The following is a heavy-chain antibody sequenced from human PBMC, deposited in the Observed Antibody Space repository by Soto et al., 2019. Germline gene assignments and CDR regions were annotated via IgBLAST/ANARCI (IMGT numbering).Heavy chain of an antibody. J-gene: IGHJ4*02. V-gene: IGHV3-30*18. CDR1: GFTFSSYG. Sequence: PGGSLRLSCAVSGFTFSSYGMLWVSPAPGKGLEWVAVKSYNGGEKNDLYSVKCRFTISRDNSKNTLYLEMSSLRPDDTALYYCAKGGGAENGWFLDHWGQGTVVTVSS. CDR2: KSYNGGEK. CDR3: AKGGGAENGWFLDH. D-gene: IGHD6-19*01.